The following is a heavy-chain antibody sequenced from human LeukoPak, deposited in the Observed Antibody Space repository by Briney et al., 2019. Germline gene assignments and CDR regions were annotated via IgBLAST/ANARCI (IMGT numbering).Heavy chain of an antibody. Sequence: GSSVKVSCKAFGGTFSSYAISWVRQAPGQGLEWMGGIIPIFGTANYAQKFQGRVTITADESTSTAYMELSSLRSEDTAVYYCARCSMAARNYYYYGMDVWGQGTTVTVSS. V-gene: IGHV1-69*01. CDR1: GGTFSSYA. J-gene: IGHJ6*02. CDR3: ARCSMAARNYYYYGMDV. D-gene: IGHD6-6*01. CDR2: IIPIFGTA.